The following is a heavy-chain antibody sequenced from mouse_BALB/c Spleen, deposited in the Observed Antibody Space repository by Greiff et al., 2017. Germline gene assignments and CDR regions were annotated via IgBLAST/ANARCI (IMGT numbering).Heavy chain of an antibody. J-gene: IGHJ2*01. CDR1: GYSFTSYW. CDR3: ARGEGYDKDFDY. V-gene: IGHV1S126*01. Sequence: VQLQQSGPQLVRPGASVKISCKASGYSFTSYWMHWVKQRPGQGLEWIGMIDPSDSETRLNQKFKDKATLTVDKSSSTAYMQLSSPTSEDSAVYYCARGEGYDKDFDYWGQGTTLTVSS. CDR2: IDPSDSET. D-gene: IGHD2-2*01.